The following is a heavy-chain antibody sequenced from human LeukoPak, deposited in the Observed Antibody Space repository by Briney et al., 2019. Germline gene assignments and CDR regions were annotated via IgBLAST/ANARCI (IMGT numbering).Heavy chain of an antibody. CDR3: AKGIYSSGWSYFDY. J-gene: IGHJ4*01. V-gene: IGHV3-30*04. CDR1: GFTFSSFP. Sequence: GVPLSLPCAASGFTFSSFPMHWVRQATGKGLEGLEVISYDGSNKYYADSVRGRFTISRDNSKNTLYLQMNSLRAEDTAVYYCAKGIYSSGWSYFDYWGHGTLVTVSS. D-gene: IGHD6-19*01. CDR2: ISYDGSNK.